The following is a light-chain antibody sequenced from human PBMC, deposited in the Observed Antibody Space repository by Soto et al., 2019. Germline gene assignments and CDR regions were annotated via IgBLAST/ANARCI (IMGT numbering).Light chain of an antibody. V-gene: IGKV3-20*01. CDR2: VAS. CDR3: QQYGHSPLT. CDR1: QSLSGNY. J-gene: IGKJ5*01. Sequence: EIVLTQSPGTLSLSPGERVTLSCRASQSLSGNYLAWYQQKPGQAPKFLIYVASNRATDIPDRFSGGGSGTDFALTINRLEPEDSAVYYCQQYGHSPLTFGQGTRLEIK.